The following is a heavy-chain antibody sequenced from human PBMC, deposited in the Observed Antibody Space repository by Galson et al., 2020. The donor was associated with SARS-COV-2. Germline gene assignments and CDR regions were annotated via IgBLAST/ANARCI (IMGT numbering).Heavy chain of an antibody. J-gene: IGHJ6*03. Sequence: ASVKVSCKASGYTFTSYGISWVRQAPGQGLEWMGWISAYNGNTNYAQKLQGRVTMTTDTSTSTAYMELRSLRSDDTAVYYCARGSPYGGLDIYRNYYYYYYMDVWGKGTTVTVSS. CDR1: GYTFTSYG. V-gene: IGHV1-18*04. D-gene: IGHD3-9*01. CDR3: ARGSPYGGLDIYRNYYYYYYMDV. CDR2: ISAYNGNT.